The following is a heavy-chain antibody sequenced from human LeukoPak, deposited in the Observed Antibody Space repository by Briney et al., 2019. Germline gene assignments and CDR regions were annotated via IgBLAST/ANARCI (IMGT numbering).Heavy chain of an antibody. Sequence: ASVKVSCKASSYTFTNYGITWVRQAPGQGLEWMGWIGTYNGDTNYAQKVQGRVTLTTDTSTSTAYMELRSLRSDDTAVYYCARDANPKSGSNSYFDYWGQGTLVTVSS. CDR3: ARDANPKSGSNSYFDY. CDR2: IGTYNGDT. D-gene: IGHD1-26*01. J-gene: IGHJ4*02. CDR1: SYTFTNYG. V-gene: IGHV1-18*01.